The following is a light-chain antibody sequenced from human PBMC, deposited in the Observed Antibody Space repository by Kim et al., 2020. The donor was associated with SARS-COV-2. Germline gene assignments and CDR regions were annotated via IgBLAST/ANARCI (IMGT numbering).Light chain of an antibody. CDR3: NSRDSSGNHWV. J-gene: IGLJ3*02. Sequence: SYELTQDPAVSVALGQTVRITCQGDSLRSYYASWYQQKPGQAPVLVIYSKNNRPSGIPDRFSGYSSGNTASLTITGAQAEDEADYYCNSRDSSGNHWVFGGGTQLTVL. CDR2: SKN. V-gene: IGLV3-19*01. CDR1: SLRSYY.